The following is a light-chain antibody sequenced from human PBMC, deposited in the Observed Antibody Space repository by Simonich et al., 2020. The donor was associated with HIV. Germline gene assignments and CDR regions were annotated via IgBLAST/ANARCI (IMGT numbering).Light chain of an antibody. J-gene: IGLJ3*02. CDR3: SSYAGSNNWV. V-gene: IGLV2-8*01. Sequence: QSALTQPPSASGSPGQSVTISCTGTSSDVGSYNYVSWYQQHPDKAPQLMIYEVTKRPSGVPDRYSGSKSGNTASLTVSGLRAEDEADYYCSSYAGSNNWVFGGGTKLTVL. CDR2: EVT. CDR1: SSDVGSYNY.